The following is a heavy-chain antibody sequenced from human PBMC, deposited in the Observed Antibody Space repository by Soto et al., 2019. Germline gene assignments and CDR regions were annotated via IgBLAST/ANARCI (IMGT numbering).Heavy chain of an antibody. CDR3: ARSYDSSGYLGLGRPLRARDASDI. CDR2: VSQSGYT. J-gene: IGHJ3*02. D-gene: IGHD3-22*01. V-gene: IGHV4-4*02. Sequence: SETLSLTCGISCGSSSSSNSWSWVRQPPGKGLEWIGEVSQSGYTNYNPSLKSRVTTSVDKSHNQFSLKVTSVTAADTAVYYCARSYDSSGYLGLGRPLRARDASDIWGPGTMVTVSS. CDR1: CGSSSSSNS.